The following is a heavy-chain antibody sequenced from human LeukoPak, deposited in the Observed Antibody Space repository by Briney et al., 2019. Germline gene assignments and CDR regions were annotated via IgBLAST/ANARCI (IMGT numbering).Heavy chain of an antibody. CDR2: IYTSGST. D-gene: IGHD1-7*01. V-gene: IGHV4-4*07. CDR1: GGSISSYY. CDR3: ARGPSMELHNYYYYYYMDV. J-gene: IGHJ6*03. Sequence: PSETLSLTCTVSGGSISSYYWSWIRQPAGKGLEWIGRIYTSGSTNYNPSLKSRVTMSVDTSKNQFSLKLSSVTAADTAVYYRARGPSMELHNYYYYYYMDVWGKGTTVTVSS.